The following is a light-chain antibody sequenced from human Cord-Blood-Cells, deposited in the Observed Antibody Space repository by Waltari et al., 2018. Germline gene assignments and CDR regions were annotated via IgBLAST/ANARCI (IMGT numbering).Light chain of an antibody. CDR1: QSISSW. Sequence: DIQMTQSPSTLSASVGDRVPITCRASQSISSWFAWYQQKPGKAPKLLIYDASSLESGVPSRFSGSGSGTEFTLTIISLQPDDFATYYCQQYNSYSYTFGQGTKLEIK. CDR2: DAS. V-gene: IGKV1-5*01. J-gene: IGKJ2*01. CDR3: QQYNSYSYT.